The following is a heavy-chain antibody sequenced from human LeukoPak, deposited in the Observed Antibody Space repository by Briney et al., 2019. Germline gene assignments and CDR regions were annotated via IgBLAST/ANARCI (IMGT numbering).Heavy chain of an antibody. CDR3: ARVDYDGSGSYYFDY. Sequence: ASVKVSCKASGYTFTGYYMHWVRQAPGQGLEWMGRINPNGGGTNSAQKFQGRVTMTSDTSISTAYMELSRLRSDDTAVYYCARVDYDGSGSYYFDYWGQGTLDTVSS. J-gene: IGHJ4*02. CDR2: INPNGGGT. CDR1: GYTFTGYY. D-gene: IGHD3-10*01. V-gene: IGHV1-2*06.